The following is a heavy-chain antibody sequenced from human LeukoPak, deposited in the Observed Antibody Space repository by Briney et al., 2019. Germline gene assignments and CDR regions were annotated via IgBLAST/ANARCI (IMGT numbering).Heavy chain of an antibody. CDR3: AKGSYYDSSGSFYFDY. D-gene: IGHD3-22*01. J-gene: IGHJ4*02. CDR1: GFTFSSYA. Sequence: GGSLRLSCAASGFTFSSYAMSWVRQAPGKGLEWVSGISGSGDNTYYADSVKGRFTISGDNSKNTLYVQVNSLGTEDTAAYYCAKGSYYDSSGSFYFDYWGQGTLVTVSS. V-gene: IGHV3-23*01. CDR2: ISGSGDNT.